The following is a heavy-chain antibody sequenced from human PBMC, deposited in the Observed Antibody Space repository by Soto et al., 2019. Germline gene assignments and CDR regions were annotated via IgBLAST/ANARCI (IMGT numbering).Heavy chain of an antibody. J-gene: IGHJ4*02. CDR1: GGSITSYR. V-gene: IGHV4-4*07. Sequence: QVQLQESGPGLVRPLETLSLTCKVSGGSITSYRWSWIRQSAGKGLEWIGRINTSGNTHYNPSLKSRVTVSIDTSQNQFFLTVTSVTAADSAVYYCARESGDNWDYEAYWRQGTPVTVSS. D-gene: IGHD1-7*01. CDR2: INTSGNT. CDR3: ARESGDNWDYEAY.